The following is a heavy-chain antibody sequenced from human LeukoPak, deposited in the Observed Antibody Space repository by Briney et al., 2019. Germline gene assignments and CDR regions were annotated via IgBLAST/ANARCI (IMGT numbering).Heavy chain of an antibody. CDR2: ISSNGGST. V-gene: IGHV3-64*01. Sequence: GGPLRLSCAASGFTFSSYAMPWVRQAPGKGLEYVSAISSNGGSTYYANSVKGRFTISRDNSKNTLYLQMGSLRAEDMAVYYCAREYGGSYDYWGQGTLVTVSS. CDR1: GFTFSSYA. J-gene: IGHJ4*02. D-gene: IGHD2-15*01. CDR3: AREYGGSYDY.